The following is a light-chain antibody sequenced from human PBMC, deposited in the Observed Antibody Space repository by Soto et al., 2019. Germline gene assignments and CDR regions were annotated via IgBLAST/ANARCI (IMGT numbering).Light chain of an antibody. J-gene: IGKJ5*01. CDR3: QQYDNLPFT. Sequence: DIPMTQSPSSLSASVGDRVAITCQASKDINNYLNWYQQKPGKAPKLLIYDASNLETGVPPRFSGSRSGTDFTFTISRLQAEYFATYYCQQYDNLPFTFGQGTRLEMK. CDR1: KDINNY. V-gene: IGKV1-33*01. CDR2: DAS.